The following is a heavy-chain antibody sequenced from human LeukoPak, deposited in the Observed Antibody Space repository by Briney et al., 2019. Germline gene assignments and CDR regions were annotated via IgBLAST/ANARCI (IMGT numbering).Heavy chain of an antibody. CDR3: AKDRGPAATSYYYYGMDV. Sequence: GGSLRLSCAASGFTFSSYGMHWVRQAPGKGLERVAVISYDGSNKYYADSVKGRFTISRDNSKNTLYLQMNSLRAEDTAVYYCAKDRGPAATSYYYYGMDVWGKGTTVTVSS. J-gene: IGHJ6*04. V-gene: IGHV3-30*18. D-gene: IGHD2-2*01. CDR2: ISYDGSNK. CDR1: GFTFSSYG.